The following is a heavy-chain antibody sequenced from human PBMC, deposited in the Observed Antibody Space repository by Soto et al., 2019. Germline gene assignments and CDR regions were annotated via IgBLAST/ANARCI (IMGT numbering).Heavy chain of an antibody. J-gene: IGHJ4*02. V-gene: IGHV3-23*01. CDR2: ITDSGDDT. CDR3: AKLGSSSWSPHYYFDY. D-gene: IGHD2-2*01. Sequence: GGSLRLSCAASGFTFNDYAMGWVLQTQGKGLEWVSAITDSGDDTYYIDSVKGRFTISRDNSKSTLYLQMNSLRAEDTAIYYCAKLGSSSWSPHYYFDYWGQGTLVTVSS. CDR1: GFTFNDYA.